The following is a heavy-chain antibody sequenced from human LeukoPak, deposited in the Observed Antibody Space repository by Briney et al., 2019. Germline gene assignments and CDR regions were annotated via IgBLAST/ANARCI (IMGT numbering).Heavy chain of an antibody. CDR2: IYTSGST. CDR3: ARDPTFGPGIFTQ. D-gene: IGHD3-10*01. CDR1: GGSISSSNYY. V-gene: IGHV4-61*02. J-gene: IGHJ4*02. Sequence: PSETLSLTCTVSGGSISSSNYYWNWIRQPAGKGLEWIGRIYTSGSTNYNPSLKSRVIISVDTSKNQFSLTLTSVTAADTAVYYCARDPTFGPGIFTQWGLGTLVTVSS.